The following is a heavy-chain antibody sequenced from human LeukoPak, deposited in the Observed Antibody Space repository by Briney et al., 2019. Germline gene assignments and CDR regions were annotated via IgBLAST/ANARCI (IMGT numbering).Heavy chain of an antibody. Sequence: SGPTLVNPTQILTLTCSFSGFSLNTPGVGVGWIRQPPGKAPEWLALIYGDDDSRYSPSLKTRLTIMKDTSKNQVVLIMTNMDPVDTATYYCAHRAFNHYDGFDYWGQGTLVTASS. CDR2: IYGDDDS. D-gene: IGHD3-16*01. CDR3: AHRAFNHYDGFDY. V-gene: IGHV2-5*02. J-gene: IGHJ4*02. CDR1: GFSLNTPGVG.